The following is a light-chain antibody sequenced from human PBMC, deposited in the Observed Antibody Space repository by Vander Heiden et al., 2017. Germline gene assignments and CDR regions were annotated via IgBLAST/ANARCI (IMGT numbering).Light chain of an antibody. CDR3: CSYAGSSSYV. CDR2: EVS. CDR1: SSDIGVYNL. Sequence: SGLTQPASVPGSPGQPITIVCTETSSDIGVYNLVSGYQQPPGKAPKLMIYEVSKRPPGVSNRFSGSKSGNTASLTISGLQAEDEADYYCCSYAGSSSYVFGTGTKVTVL. J-gene: IGLJ1*01. V-gene: IGLV2-23*02.